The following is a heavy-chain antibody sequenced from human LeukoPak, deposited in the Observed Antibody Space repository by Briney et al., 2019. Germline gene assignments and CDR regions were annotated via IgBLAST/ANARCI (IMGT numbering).Heavy chain of an antibody. J-gene: IGHJ4*02. CDR2: ISAYNGNT. CDR3: ARVMSGSYLYYFDY. Sequence: GASVKVSCKASGDTFSSYAISWVRQAPGQGLEWMGWISAYNGNTNYAQKLQGRVTMTTDTSTSTAYMELRSLRSDDTAVYYCARVMSGSYLYYFDYWGQGTLVTVSS. V-gene: IGHV1-18*01. D-gene: IGHD1-26*01. CDR1: GDTFSSYA.